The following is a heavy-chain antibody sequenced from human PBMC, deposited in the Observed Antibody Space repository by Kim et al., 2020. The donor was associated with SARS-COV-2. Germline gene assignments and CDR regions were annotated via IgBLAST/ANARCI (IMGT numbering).Heavy chain of an antibody. J-gene: IGHJ4*02. Sequence: SETLSLTCTVSGGSISSYYWSWIRQPPGKGLEWIGYIYYSGSTNYTPSLKSRVTISVDTSKNQFSLKLSSVTAADTAVYYCARARSAQAGGFDYWGQGT. D-gene: IGHD6-13*01. CDR1: GGSISSYY. CDR3: ARARSAQAGGFDY. CDR2: IYYSGST. V-gene: IGHV4-59*01.